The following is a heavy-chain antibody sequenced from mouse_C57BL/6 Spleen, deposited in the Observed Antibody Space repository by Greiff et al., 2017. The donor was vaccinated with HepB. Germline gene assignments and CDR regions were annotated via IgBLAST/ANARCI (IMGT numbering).Heavy chain of an antibody. Sequence: EVKVVESGGGLVKPGGSLKLSCAASGFTFSSYAMSWVRQTPEKRLEWVATISDGGSSTYYPDNVKGRFTISRNNAKNNLYLQMSHLKSEDTAMYYCARDGYYSSSPWFADWGQGTLVTVSA. CDR3: ARDGYYSSSPWFAD. J-gene: IGHJ3*01. CDR1: GFTFSSYA. CDR2: ISDGGSST. V-gene: IGHV5-4*01. D-gene: IGHD1-1*01.